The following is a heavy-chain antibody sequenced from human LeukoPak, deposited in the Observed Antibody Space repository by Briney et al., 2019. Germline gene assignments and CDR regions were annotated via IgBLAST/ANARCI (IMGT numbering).Heavy chain of an antibody. CDR3: ARDPKLLWFGEYPFDY. CDR1: GFTFSSYA. Sequence: GGSLRLSCAASGFTFSSYAMHWVRQAPGKGLEWVAVISYDGSNKYYADSVKGRFTISRDNSKNTLYLQMNSLRAEVTAVYYCARDPKLLWFGEYPFDYWGQGTLVTVSS. D-gene: IGHD3-10*01. CDR2: ISYDGSNK. J-gene: IGHJ4*02. V-gene: IGHV3-30-3*01.